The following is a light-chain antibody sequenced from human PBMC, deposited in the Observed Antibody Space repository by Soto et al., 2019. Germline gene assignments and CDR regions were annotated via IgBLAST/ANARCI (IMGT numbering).Light chain of an antibody. CDR3: QQYGSSGT. CDR2: GAS. J-gene: IGKJ1*01. CDR1: QALSNR. Sequence: ENGLSHTPGTLSLSPGERVNLSCRASQALSNRLAGYQHKPGQAPRLLIYGASNRATGIPDRFSGSGSGTDFTLTISRLEPEDFAVYYCQQYGSSGTFGQRAKV. V-gene: IGKV3-20*01.